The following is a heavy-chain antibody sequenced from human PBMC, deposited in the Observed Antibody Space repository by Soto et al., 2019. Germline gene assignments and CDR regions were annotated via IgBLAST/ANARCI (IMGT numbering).Heavy chain of an antibody. Sequence: EVQLLESGGGSVQPGGSLRLSCAASGFTLSNYAMSWVRQAQGKGLEWVSAISISGGSTYYADSVKGRFTISRDSSKNTLYLQMNSLRAEDTAVYYCAKDLRDSSGYYYYIDSWGQGILVTVSS. D-gene: IGHD3-22*01. V-gene: IGHV3-23*01. CDR2: ISISGGST. J-gene: IGHJ4*02. CDR3: AKDLRDSSGYYYYIDS. CDR1: GFTLSNYA.